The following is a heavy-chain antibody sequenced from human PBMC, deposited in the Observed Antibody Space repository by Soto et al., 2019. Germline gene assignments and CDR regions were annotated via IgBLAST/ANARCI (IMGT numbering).Heavy chain of an antibody. J-gene: IGHJ6*02. CDR1: GGSFSGYY. Sequence: SEILSLTCAVYGGSFSGYYWSWIRQPPGKGLEWIGEINHSGSTNYNPSLKSRVTISVDTSKNQFSLKLSSVTAADTAVYYCARGSDYGDYADYYYGMDVWGQGTTVTVS. V-gene: IGHV4-34*01. CDR3: ARGSDYGDYADYYYGMDV. CDR2: INHSGST. D-gene: IGHD4-17*01.